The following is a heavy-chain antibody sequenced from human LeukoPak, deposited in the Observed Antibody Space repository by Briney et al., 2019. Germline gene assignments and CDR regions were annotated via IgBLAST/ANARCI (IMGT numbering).Heavy chain of an antibody. CDR2: INPNNGGT. D-gene: IGHD1-26*01. CDR3: ARGIVGAHQLIAY. Sequence: GASVKVSCKASGYTFTDHYMHXXXXAPGQGLEXMGWINPNNGGTNFAQKFQGRVTMTRXTSISTAYMELSSLTSDDTAVYYCARGIVGAHQLIAYWGQGTLVTVSS. V-gene: IGHV1-2*02. CDR1: GYTFTDHY. J-gene: IGHJ4*02.